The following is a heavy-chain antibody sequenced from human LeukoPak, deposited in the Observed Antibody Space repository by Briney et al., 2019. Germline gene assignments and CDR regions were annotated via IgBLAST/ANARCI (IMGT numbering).Heavy chain of an antibody. CDR2: INHSGST. D-gene: IGHD1/OR15-1a*01. CDR3: ARGSEQEGDYFDK. CDR1: GGSFSGYY. V-gene: IGHV4-34*01. Sequence: PSETLSLTCAVYGGSFSGYYWSWIRQPPGKGQEWIGEINHSGSTNYNPSLKSRVTISVDTSKNQYSLKLSSVTAADTAVYYCARGSEQEGDYFDKWGQGTLVTVSS. J-gene: IGHJ4*02.